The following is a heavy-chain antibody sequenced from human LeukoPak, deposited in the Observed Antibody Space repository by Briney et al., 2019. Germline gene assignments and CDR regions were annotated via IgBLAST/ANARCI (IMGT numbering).Heavy chain of an antibody. J-gene: IGHJ6*02. CDR1: GYIFTSYD. V-gene: IGHV1-8*01. Sequence: AASVKVSCKASGYIFTSYDINWVRQATGQGLEWMGWMNPNSGNTGYAQKFQGRVTMTRNTSISTAYMELSSLRSEDTAVYYCARGSYGYDYYYYGMDVWGQGTTVTVSS. D-gene: IGHD5-18*01. CDR3: ARGSYGYDYYYYGMDV. CDR2: MNPNSGNT.